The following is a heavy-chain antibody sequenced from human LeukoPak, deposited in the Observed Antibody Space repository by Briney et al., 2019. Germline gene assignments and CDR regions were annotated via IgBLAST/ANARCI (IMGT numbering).Heavy chain of an antibody. CDR3: GVPYCGGDCSRYYYMDV. D-gene: IGHD2-21*02. J-gene: IGHJ6*03. CDR1: GFTFSSYA. CDR2: ISGSGGST. V-gene: IGHV3-23*01. Sequence: GGSLRLSCAASGFTFSSYAMSWVRQAPGKGLEWVSAISGSGGSTYYADSVKGRFTISRDNSKNTLYLQMNSLRAEDTAVYYCGVPYCGGDCSRYYYMDVWGKGTTVTVSS.